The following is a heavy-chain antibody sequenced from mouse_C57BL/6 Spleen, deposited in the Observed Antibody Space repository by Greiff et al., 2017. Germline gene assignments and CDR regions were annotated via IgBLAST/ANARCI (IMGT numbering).Heavy chain of an antibody. D-gene: IGHD2-1*01. CDR2: INPSSGYT. CDR3: ARRGNGNSGNFDY. CDR1: GYTFTSYT. V-gene: IGHV1-4*01. Sequence: VQLQQSGAELARLGASVKMSCKASGYTFTSYTMHWVKQRPGQGLEWIGYINPSSGYTKYNQKFKDKATLTADKSSSTAYMQLSSLTSEDSAVYYCARRGNGNSGNFDYWGQGTTLTVSS. J-gene: IGHJ2*01.